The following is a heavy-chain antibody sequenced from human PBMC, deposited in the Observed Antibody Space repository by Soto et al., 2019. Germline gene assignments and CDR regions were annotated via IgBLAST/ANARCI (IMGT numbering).Heavy chain of an antibody. CDR2: ISSSSSYI. CDR3: AREEYSYGPRSPTCFDY. CDR1: GFTFSSYS. Sequence: EVQLVESGGGLVKPGGSLRLSCAASGFTFSSYSMNWVRQAPGKGLEWVSSISSSSSYIYYADSVKGRFTISRDNAKNSLYLQMNSLRAEDTAVYYCAREEYSYGPRSPTCFDYWGQGTLVTVSS. D-gene: IGHD3-10*01. V-gene: IGHV3-21*01. J-gene: IGHJ4*02.